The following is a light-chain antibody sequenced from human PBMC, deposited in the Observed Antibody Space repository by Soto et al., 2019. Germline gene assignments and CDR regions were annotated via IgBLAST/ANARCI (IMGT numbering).Light chain of an antibody. J-gene: IGLJ1*01. CDR2: EGS. CDR1: SSDVGSYNL. CDR3: CSYAGSSTYV. V-gene: IGLV2-23*01. Sequence: QSALTQPASVSGSPGQSITISCTGTSSDVGSYNLVSWYQQHAGKAPKLLIYEGSKRPSGISDRFSGSKSGNTASLTIFGLQAEDEADYYCCSYAGSSTYVFGTGTNVTVL.